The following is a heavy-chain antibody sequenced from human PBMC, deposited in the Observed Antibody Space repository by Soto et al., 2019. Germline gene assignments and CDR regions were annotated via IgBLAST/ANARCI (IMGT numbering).Heavy chain of an antibody. CDR1: GGSISSDDYY. J-gene: IGHJ4*02. D-gene: IGHD5-12*01. CDR3: ARLVATNIDY. Sequence: QVQLQESGPGLVKPSQTLSLTCTVSGGSISSDDYYWSWIRQPPGKGLEWIGYIYYSGSTYYSSSLKSRASITVDTSKNQFSLKLSSVTAADTAVYYCARLVATNIDYWGQGTLVTVSS. V-gene: IGHV4-30-4*01. CDR2: IYYSGST.